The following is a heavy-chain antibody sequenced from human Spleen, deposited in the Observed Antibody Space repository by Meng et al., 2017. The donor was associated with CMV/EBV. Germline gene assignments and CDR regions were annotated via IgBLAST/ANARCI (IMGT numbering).Heavy chain of an antibody. J-gene: IGHJ6*02. Sequence: GYNWGWIRQPPGRGLEWIGEINHSGSTNYNPSLKSRVTISVDTSKNQFSLKLSSVTAADTAVYYCARGKIRGYSGYGSYYYYGMDVWGQGTTVTVSS. CDR1: GYN. CDR3: ARGKIRGYSGYGSYYYYGMDV. D-gene: IGHD5-12*01. CDR2: INHSGST. V-gene: IGHV4-34*01.